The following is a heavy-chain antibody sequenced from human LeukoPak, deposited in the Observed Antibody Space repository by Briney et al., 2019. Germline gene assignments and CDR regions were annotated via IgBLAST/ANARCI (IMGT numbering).Heavy chain of an antibody. D-gene: IGHD6-19*01. V-gene: IGHV3-23*01. CDR3: AKDNHLSGKWLTH. J-gene: IGHJ4*02. Sequence: PGGSLRLSCVASGFDFRNYAMSWVRQPPGKGLEWVSAISTHGYDTYYADSVKGRFTFSRDNYRNIMYLQMDNLRAEDTAVYFCAKDNHLSGKWLTHCGQGTLVTVSS. CDR1: GFDFRNYA. CDR2: ISTHGYDT.